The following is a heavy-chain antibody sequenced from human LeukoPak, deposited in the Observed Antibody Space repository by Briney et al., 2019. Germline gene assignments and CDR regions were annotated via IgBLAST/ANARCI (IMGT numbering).Heavy chain of an antibody. CDR1: GLSFSTYW. CDR3: ARDRGWRLLDY. V-gene: IGHV3-7*01. J-gene: IGHJ4*02. Sequence: GGSLRLSCAASGLSFSTYWMTWVRQAPGKGLEWLANIGGDGDRKFYVDSVKGRFTISRDNAENSLYLQMNSLRVEDTAVYYCARDRGWRLLDYWGQGTLVTVSS. CDR2: IGGDGDRK. D-gene: IGHD6-25*01.